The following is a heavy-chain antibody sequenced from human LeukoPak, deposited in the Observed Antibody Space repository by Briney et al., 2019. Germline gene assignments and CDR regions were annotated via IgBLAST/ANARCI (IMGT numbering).Heavy chain of an antibody. D-gene: IGHD1-26*01. CDR2: MYISGST. J-gene: IGHJ5*01. Sequence: SETLSLTCTVSGVSITNYYWAWILQPAGKGLEWIGRMYISGSTNYNPSLKSRVTISIDKSTNQFSLKLRSVTAADTAVYYCARDYLVGAPLDSWGHGTLVTASS. V-gene: IGHV4-4*07. CDR1: GVSITNYY. CDR3: ARDYLVGAPLDS.